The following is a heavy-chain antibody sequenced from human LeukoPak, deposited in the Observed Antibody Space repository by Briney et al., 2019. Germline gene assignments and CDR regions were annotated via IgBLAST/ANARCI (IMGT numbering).Heavy chain of an antibody. J-gene: IGHJ2*01. CDR3: ARDHVLRALDSSSSDWYFDL. D-gene: IGHD6-6*01. CDR1: GYTFTSYA. V-gene: IGHV7-4-1*02. Sequence: PRASVKVSCKASGYTFTSYAMNWVRQAPGQGLEWMGWINTNTGNPTYAQGFTGRFVFSLDTSVSTAYLQISSLKAEDTAVYYCARDHVLRALDSSSSDWYFDLWGRGTLVTVSS. CDR2: INTNTGNP.